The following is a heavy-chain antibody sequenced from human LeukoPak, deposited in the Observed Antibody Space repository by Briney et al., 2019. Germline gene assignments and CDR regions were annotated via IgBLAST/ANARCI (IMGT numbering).Heavy chain of an antibody. CDR1: GFTFSSYA. Sequence: GGSLRLSCAASGFTFSSYAMSWARQAPGKGLEWVSAISGSGGSTYYADSVKGRFTISRDNSKNTLYLQMNSLRAEDTAVYYCAKGDTMIVVVVGAFDIWGKGTTVTVSS. V-gene: IGHV3-23*01. CDR3: AKGDTMIVVVVGAFDI. D-gene: IGHD3-22*01. CDR2: ISGSGGST. J-gene: IGHJ6*04.